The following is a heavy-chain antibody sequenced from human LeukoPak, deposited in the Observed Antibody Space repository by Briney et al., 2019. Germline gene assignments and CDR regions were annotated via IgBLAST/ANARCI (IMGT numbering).Heavy chain of an antibody. CDR2: ISSSGGTI. CDR3: AELGITMIGGV. J-gene: IGHJ6*04. CDR1: GFTFSSHE. D-gene: IGHD3-10*02. Sequence: GGSLRLSCAASGFTFSSHEMNWVRQAPGKGLEWVSYISSSGGTIYYADSVKGRFTISRDNAKNSLYLQMNSLRAEDTAVYYCAELGITMIGGVWGKGTTVTISS. V-gene: IGHV3-48*03.